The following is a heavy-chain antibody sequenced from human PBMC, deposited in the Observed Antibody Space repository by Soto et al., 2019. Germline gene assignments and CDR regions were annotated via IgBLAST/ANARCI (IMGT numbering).Heavy chain of an antibody. CDR3: ARDKLTVLFDY. V-gene: IGHV4-30-2*01. CDR2: IYHSGST. D-gene: IGHD2-8*02. Sequence: PSETLSLTCAVSGGSISSGGYSWSWIRQPPGKGLEWIGYIYHSGSTYYNPSLKSRVTISVDRSKNQFSLKLSSVTAADTAVYYCARDKLTVLFDYWGQGTLVTAPQ. J-gene: IGHJ4*02. CDR1: GGSISSGGYS.